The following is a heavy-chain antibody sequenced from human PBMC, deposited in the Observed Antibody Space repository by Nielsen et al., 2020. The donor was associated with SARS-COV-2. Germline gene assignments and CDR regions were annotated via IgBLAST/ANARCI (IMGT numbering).Heavy chain of an antibody. CDR3: ARDNGPRVTRGIPFDY. V-gene: IGHV3-21*01. Sequence: ESLKISCAASGFTFSSYSMNWVRQAPGKGLEWVSSISSSSSYIYYADSVKGRFTISRDNAKNSLYLQMNSLRAEDTAVYYCARDNGPRVTRGIPFDYWGQGTLVTVSS. D-gene: IGHD2-21*02. CDR1: GFTFSSYS. CDR2: ISSSSSYI. J-gene: IGHJ4*02.